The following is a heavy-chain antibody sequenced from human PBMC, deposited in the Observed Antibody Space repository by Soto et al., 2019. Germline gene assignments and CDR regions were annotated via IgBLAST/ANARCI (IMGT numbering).Heavy chain of an antibody. CDR3: ARELFGRSVWFVP. D-gene: IGHD3-10*01. Sequence: SXTLSLTCTVSGGSISSYYWSWIRQPPGKGLEWIGYIYYSGSTNYNPSLKSRVTISVDTSKNQFSLKLSSVTAADTAVYYCARELFGRSVWFVPLGQGTLVTVPS. V-gene: IGHV4-59*01. CDR1: GGSISSYY. J-gene: IGHJ5*02. CDR2: IYYSGST.